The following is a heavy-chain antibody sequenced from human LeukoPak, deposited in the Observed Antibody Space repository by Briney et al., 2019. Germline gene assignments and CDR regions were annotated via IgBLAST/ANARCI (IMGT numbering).Heavy chain of an antibody. D-gene: IGHD1-26*01. Sequence: PGGSLRLSCTASGFTFSDYGMHWVRQPPGKGLEWVAIIWYDGSNKTYEDSVKGRFTISRDNSKNTLYLQMNSLRAEDTAVYYCAKLVGATSGFDYWGQGTLVTVSS. CDR3: AKLVGATSGFDY. CDR1: GFTFSDYG. CDR2: IWYDGSNK. J-gene: IGHJ4*02. V-gene: IGHV3-30*02.